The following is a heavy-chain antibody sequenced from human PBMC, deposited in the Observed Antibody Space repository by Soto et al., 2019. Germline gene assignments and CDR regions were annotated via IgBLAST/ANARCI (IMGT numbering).Heavy chain of an antibody. CDR3: ARQDIVLVPAAIPYWFDP. J-gene: IGHJ5*02. V-gene: IGHV1-8*01. D-gene: IGHD2-2*01. CDR1: GYTFTSYD. CDR2: MNPNSVNT. Sequence: QVQLVQSGAEVKKPGASVKVSCKASGYTFTSYDINSVRQATGQGLEWMGWMNPNSVNTGYAQKFQGRVTMTRNTTISPAYIELSSLRSEDTAVYYCARQDIVLVPAAIPYWFDPWGQGTLVTVSS.